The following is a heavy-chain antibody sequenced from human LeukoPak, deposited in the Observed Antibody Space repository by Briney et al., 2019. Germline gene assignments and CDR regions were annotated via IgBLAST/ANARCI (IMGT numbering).Heavy chain of an antibody. CDR1: GSTFSSYA. Sequence: SVKVSCKASGSTFSSYAISWVRQAPGQGLEWMGGIIPIFGTANYAQKFQGRVTITADESTSTAYMELSSLRSEDTAVYYCAGGSITMIVVVIVGAFDIWGQGTMVTVSS. D-gene: IGHD3-22*01. CDR3: AGGSITMIVVVIVGAFDI. CDR2: IIPIFGTA. J-gene: IGHJ3*02. V-gene: IGHV1-69*01.